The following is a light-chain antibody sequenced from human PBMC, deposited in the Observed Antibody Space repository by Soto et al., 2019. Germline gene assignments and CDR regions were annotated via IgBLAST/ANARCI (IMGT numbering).Light chain of an antibody. V-gene: IGLV2-14*01. CDR3: SSYTTSSTPYV. Sequence: QYALTQPASVSGSPGQSITMSCTGTSSDVGGYNYVSWYQQHPGKAPKLMIYEVSYRPSGVSNRFSGSKSGNTASLTISGLQAEDEADYYCSSYTTSSTPYVFGTGTKLTVL. J-gene: IGLJ1*01. CDR2: EVS. CDR1: SSDVGGYNY.